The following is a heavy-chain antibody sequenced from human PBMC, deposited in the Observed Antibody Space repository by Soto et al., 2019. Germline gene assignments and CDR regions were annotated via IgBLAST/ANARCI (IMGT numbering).Heavy chain of an antibody. D-gene: IGHD2-21*02. Sequence: GGSLRLSCAASGLTFSNAWMSWVRQAPGKGLEWVGRIKSKTDGGTTDYAAPVKGRFTISRDDSKNTLYLQMNSLKTEDTAVYYCTTGVAYCGGDCAPDYWGQGTLVTVSS. J-gene: IGHJ4*02. CDR2: IKSKTDGGTT. CDR3: TTGVAYCGGDCAPDY. CDR1: GLTFSNAW. V-gene: IGHV3-15*01.